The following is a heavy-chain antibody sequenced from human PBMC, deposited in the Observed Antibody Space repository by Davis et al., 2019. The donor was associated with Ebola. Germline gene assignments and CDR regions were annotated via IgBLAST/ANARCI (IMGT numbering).Heavy chain of an antibody. J-gene: IGHJ4*02. V-gene: IGHV5-51*01. CDR2: IYPGDSDI. CDR1: GYSFNTYW. CDR3: ARHTGVASLTSADY. D-gene: IGHD7-27*01. Sequence: GESLKISCKGSGYSFNTYWIGWVRQMPGKGLEWMGIIYPGDSDISYSPSFKGQVTTSADKSTSTAYLQWSSLKASDAAIYYCARHTGVASLTSADYWGQGTLVTVSA.